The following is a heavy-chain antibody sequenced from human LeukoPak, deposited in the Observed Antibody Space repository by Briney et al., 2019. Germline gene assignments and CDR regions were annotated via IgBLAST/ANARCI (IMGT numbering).Heavy chain of an antibody. Sequence: GASVKVSCKASGYTFTGYYMHWVRQAPGQGLEWMGWINPNSGGTNYAQKFQGRVTMTRDTSISTAHMELSRLRSDDTAVYYCAREGHCDSSGYPLFDYWGQGTLVTVSS. CDR3: AREGHCDSSGYPLFDY. V-gene: IGHV1-2*02. D-gene: IGHD3-22*01. CDR2: INPNSGGT. CDR1: GYTFTGYY. J-gene: IGHJ4*02.